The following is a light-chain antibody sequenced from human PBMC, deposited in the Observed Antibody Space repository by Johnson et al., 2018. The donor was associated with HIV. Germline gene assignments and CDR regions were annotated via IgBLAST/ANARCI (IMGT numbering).Light chain of an antibody. J-gene: IGLJ1*01. CDR2: DNN. CDR1: SSNIGNNY. Sequence: QSVLTQPPSVSAAPGQKVTISCSGSSSNIGNNYVSWYQQLPGTAPKFLIYDNNKRPSGIPDRFSGSKSGTSATLGITGLQTGDEADYYCGTWDISLSQGVVGTGTKVTGL. V-gene: IGLV1-51*01. CDR3: GTWDISLSQGV.